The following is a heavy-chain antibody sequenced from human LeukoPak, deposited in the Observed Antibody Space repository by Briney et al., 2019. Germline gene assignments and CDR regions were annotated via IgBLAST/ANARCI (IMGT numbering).Heavy chain of an antibody. V-gene: IGHV3-30*02. D-gene: IGHD1-20*01. CDR1: GFTFSNYA. Sequence: GGSLRLSCAASGFTFSNYAMTWVRQAPGKGLEWVAFIRYDGSNKYYADSVKGRFTISRDNSKNTLYLQMNSLRAEDTAVYYCAKVEGGYGITGTQATYMDVWGKGTTVTVSS. CDR2: IRYDGSNK. CDR3: AKVEGGYGITGTQATYMDV. J-gene: IGHJ6*03.